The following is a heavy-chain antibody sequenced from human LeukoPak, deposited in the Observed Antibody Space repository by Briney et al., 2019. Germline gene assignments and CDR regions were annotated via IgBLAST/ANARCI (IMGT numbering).Heavy chain of an antibody. CDR3: ARAPQSDTAAIDY. CDR1: EYTFTGNY. V-gene: IGHV1-46*01. D-gene: IGHD5-18*01. CDR2: INPNSGGST. Sequence: ASVKVSCKASEYTFTGNYMHWVRQAPGQGLEWMGWINPNSGGSTSYAQKFQGRVTMTRDMSTSTVYMELSSLRSEDTAVYYCARAPQSDTAAIDYWGQGTLVTVSS. J-gene: IGHJ4*02.